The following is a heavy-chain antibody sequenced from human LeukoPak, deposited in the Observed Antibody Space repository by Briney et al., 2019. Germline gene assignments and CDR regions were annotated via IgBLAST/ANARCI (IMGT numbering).Heavy chain of an antibody. J-gene: IGHJ4*02. V-gene: IGHV1-2*02. CDR1: GYTLTGYY. CDR2: INPNSGGT. D-gene: IGHD1-26*01. CDR3: ARVHSGTSLDY. Sequence: APLKVSCKASGYTLTGYYMHWVRQAPGQGLEWMGWINPNSGGTNYAQKFQGRVTITRDTSTSTAYMELSRLRSDDTAVYYCARVHSGTSLDYWGQGTLVTVSS.